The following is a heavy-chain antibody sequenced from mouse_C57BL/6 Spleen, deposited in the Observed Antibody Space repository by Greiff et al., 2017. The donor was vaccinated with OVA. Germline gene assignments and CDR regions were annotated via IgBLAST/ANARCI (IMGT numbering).Heavy chain of an antibody. CDR3: AREGLGGYYPFDY. D-gene: IGHD2-3*01. Sequence: QVQLQQSGAELVKPGASVKISCKASGYAFSSYWMNWVKQRPGKGLEWIGQIYPGDGDTNYNGKVKGKATLTADKSSSTAYMQLSSLTSEDSAVYFCAREGLGGYYPFDYWGQGTTLTVSS. V-gene: IGHV1-80*01. CDR1: GYAFSSYW. J-gene: IGHJ2*01. CDR2: IYPGDGDT.